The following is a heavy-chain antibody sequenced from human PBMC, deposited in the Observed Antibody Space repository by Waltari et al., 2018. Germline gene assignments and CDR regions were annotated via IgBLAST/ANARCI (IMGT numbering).Heavy chain of an antibody. CDR2: FYKSGTT. V-gene: IGHV4-39*07. D-gene: IGHD5-12*01. J-gene: IGHJ4*02. CDR3: VRGYPDIVATISDY. Sequence: QLQLQESCPGLVTPSEPLSLTCTVPRRSIRNNTYYWGWVRQPPGKGLEWIGSFYKSGTTYYNPSLKSRVTISVDTSNNQFSLKLNSVTAADTAVYYCVRGYPDIVATISDYWGQGTLVIVSS. CDR1: RRSIRNNTYY.